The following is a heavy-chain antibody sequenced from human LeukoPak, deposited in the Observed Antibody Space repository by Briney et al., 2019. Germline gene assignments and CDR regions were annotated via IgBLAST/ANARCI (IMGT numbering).Heavy chain of an antibody. CDR3: ARDAKIAAFDY. J-gene: IGHJ4*02. CDR2: IIPIFGTA. V-gene: IGHV1-69*05. Sequence: SVKVSCKASGGTFSSYAISWVRQAPGQGLEWMGGIIPIFGTANYAQKFQGRVTITRDTSASTAYMELSSLRSEDTAVYYCARDAKIAAFDYWGQGTLVTVSS. CDR1: GGTFSSYA. D-gene: IGHD2-21*01.